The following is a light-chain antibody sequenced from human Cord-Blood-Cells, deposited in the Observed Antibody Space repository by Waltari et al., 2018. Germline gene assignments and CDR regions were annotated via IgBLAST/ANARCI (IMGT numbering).Light chain of an antibody. Sequence: DIVMTQSPDSLAVSLGERATINCKSSQSVLYSSNNKNYLAWYQQKPGQPPKLLIYWASTRESVVPDRFSGSGCGTEFTLTISSLQAEDVAVYYCQQYYSTPYTFGQGTKLEIK. CDR3: QQYYSTPYT. CDR2: WAS. V-gene: IGKV4-1*01. J-gene: IGKJ2*01. CDR1: QSVLYSSNNKNY.